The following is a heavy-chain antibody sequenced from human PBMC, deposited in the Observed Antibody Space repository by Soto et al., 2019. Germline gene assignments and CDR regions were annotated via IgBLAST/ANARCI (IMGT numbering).Heavy chain of an antibody. J-gene: IGHJ4*02. CDR3: AAAMVRGVP. V-gene: IGHV1-58*02. CDR2: IVVGSGNT. CDR1: SA. D-gene: IGHD3-10*01. Sequence: SAMQWVRQARGQRLEWIGWIVVGSGNTNYAQKFQERVTITRDMSTSTAYMELSSLRSEDTAVYYCAAAMVRGVPWGQGTLVTVSS.